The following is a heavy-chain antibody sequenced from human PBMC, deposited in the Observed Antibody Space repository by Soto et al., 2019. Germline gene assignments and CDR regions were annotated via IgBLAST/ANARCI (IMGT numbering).Heavy chain of an antibody. CDR3: ARLPGTTKGN. V-gene: IGHV4-39*01. J-gene: IGHJ4*02. Sequence: QLQLQESGPGLVKPSETLSLTCTVSGASISSSSYYWGWIRQPPGKGLEWLGSIYYGGTTYYKSSLKSRVSISADTSKNLLSLKVNSVTAADTAVYYCARLPGTTKGNWGQGTLVTVSS. D-gene: IGHD1-1*01. CDR2: IYYGGTT. CDR1: GASISSSSYY.